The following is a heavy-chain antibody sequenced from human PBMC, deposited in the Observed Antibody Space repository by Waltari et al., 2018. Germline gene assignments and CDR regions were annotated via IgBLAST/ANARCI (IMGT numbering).Heavy chain of an antibody. CDR2: IYYSGST. J-gene: IGHJ4*02. V-gene: IGHV4-39*07. Sequence: QLQLQESGPGLVKPSETLSLTCTVSGGSISSSSYYWGWIRQPPGKGLEWIGSIYYSGSTYYNPSLKSRVTISVDTSKNQFSLKLSSVTAADTATYYCAHTLTLVPFDYWGQGTLVTVSS. CDR3: AHTLTLVPFDY. CDR1: GGSISSSSYY.